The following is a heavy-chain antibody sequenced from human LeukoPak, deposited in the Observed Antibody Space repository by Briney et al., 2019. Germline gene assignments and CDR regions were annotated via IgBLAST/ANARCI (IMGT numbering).Heavy chain of an antibody. Sequence: GASVKVSCKVSGCTLTELSMHWVRQAPGKGLEWMGGFDPEDGETIYAQKFQGRVTLTEDTSTDTAYMELSSLRSEDTVVYYCATPLYSSSWYDYWGQGTLVTVSS. CDR3: ATPLYSSSWYDY. J-gene: IGHJ4*02. D-gene: IGHD6-13*01. V-gene: IGHV1-24*01. CDR1: GCTLTELS. CDR2: FDPEDGET.